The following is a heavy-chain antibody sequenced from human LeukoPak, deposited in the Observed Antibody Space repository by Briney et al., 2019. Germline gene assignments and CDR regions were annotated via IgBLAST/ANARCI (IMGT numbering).Heavy chain of an antibody. Sequence: GGSLRLSCAASGFTFSSYWMHWVRQAPGKGLVWVSRINSDGSSTSYADSVKGRFTISRDNAKNTLYLQMNSLRAEDTAVYYCARVGNYYDSSGYFGPFDYWGQGTLVTVSS. D-gene: IGHD3-22*01. V-gene: IGHV3-74*01. J-gene: IGHJ4*02. CDR3: ARVGNYYDSSGYFGPFDY. CDR1: GFTFSSYW. CDR2: INSDGSST.